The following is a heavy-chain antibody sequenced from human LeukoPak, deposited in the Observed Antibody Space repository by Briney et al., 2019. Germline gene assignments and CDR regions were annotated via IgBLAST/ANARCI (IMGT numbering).Heavy chain of an antibody. CDR3: ARRGNYYGSGSYFVVFDY. CDR1: GYTLTSYD. D-gene: IGHD3-10*01. V-gene: IGHV1-8*01. CDR2: MNPNSGRT. J-gene: IGHJ4*02. Sequence: ASVKVSCKASGYTLTSYDINWVRQATGQGLEWMGWMNPNSGRTGYAQNFQGRITITRNTSISTAYMELSSLRSEDTAVYYCARRGNYYGSGSYFVVFDYWGQGTLVTVSS.